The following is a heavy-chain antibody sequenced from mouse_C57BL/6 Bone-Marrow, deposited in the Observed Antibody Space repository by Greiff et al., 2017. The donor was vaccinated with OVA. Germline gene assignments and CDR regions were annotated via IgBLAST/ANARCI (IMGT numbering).Heavy chain of an antibody. V-gene: IGHV1-5*01. J-gene: IGHJ2*01. CDR3: TGETAQATRYFDY. Sequence: VQLQQSGTVLARPGASVKMSCKTSGYTFTSYWMHWVKQRPGPGLEWIGAIYPGNSDTSYNQKFKGKAKLTAVTSASTAYMELSSVTNEDSADYYCTGETAQATRYFDYWGQGTTLTVSS. CDR1: GYTFTSYW. D-gene: IGHD3-2*02. CDR2: IYPGNSDT.